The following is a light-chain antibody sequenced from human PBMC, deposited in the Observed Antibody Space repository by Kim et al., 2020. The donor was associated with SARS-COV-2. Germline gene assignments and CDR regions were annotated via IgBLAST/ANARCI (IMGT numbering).Light chain of an antibody. CDR2: GAS. CDR3: QQYGSSPMYT. CDR1: QSVSSSY. V-gene: IGKV3-20*01. Sequence: SPGERATLSCRASQSVSSSYLAWYQQKPGQAPRLLIYGASSRATVIPDRFSGSGSGTDFTLTISRLEPEDFAVYYCQQYGSSPMYTFGQGTKLEIK. J-gene: IGKJ2*01.